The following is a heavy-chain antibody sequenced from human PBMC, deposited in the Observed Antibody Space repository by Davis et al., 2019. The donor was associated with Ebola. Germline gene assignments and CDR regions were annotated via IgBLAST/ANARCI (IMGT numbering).Heavy chain of an antibody. D-gene: IGHD1-7*01. Sequence: SETLSLTCAVYGGSFSGYYWSWIRQPPGKGLEWIGEINHSGSTNYNPSLKSRVTISVDTSKNQFSLKLSSVTAADTAVYYCASRDWNYGDFDYWGQGTLVTVSS. CDR1: GGSFSGYY. J-gene: IGHJ4*02. CDR2: INHSGST. CDR3: ASRDWNYGDFDY. V-gene: IGHV4-34*01.